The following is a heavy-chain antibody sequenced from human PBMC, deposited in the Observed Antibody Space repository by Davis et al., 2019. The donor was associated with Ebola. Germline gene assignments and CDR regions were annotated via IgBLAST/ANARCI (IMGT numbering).Heavy chain of an antibody. CDR1: GFSFDAYA. J-gene: IGHJ4*02. Sequence: PGGSLRLSCAASGFSFDAYAMHWVRQAPGKGLEWVSGISWNSGSIDYADSVRGRFSISRDDPKNTLYLQMDSLRAEDTAVFYCAEGGTNNFLGANWGQGTLVTVSS. V-gene: IGHV3-9*01. CDR3: AEGGTNNFLGAN. D-gene: IGHD2-8*01. CDR2: ISWNSGSI.